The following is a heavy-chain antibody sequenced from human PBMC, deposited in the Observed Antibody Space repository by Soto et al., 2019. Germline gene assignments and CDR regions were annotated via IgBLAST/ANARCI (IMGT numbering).Heavy chain of an antibody. CDR3: SKVPTSLNSFHY. J-gene: IGHJ4*02. CDR1: GFTFGNYA. V-gene: IGHV3-23*01. D-gene: IGHD2-2*01. Sequence: EVQLLDSGGGLAQPGGSLRLSCAASGFTFGNYAMNWVRQAPGKGLEWVSTVSGNGAVTYSADSVKGRFTISRNNSRSTLYLQMNNLRAEDTAIYFLSKVPTSLNSFHYWGQGTLVTVSS. CDR2: VSGNGAVT.